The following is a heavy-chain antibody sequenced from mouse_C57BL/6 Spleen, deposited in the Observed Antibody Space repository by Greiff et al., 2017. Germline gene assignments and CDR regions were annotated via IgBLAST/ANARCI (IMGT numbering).Heavy chain of an antibody. Sequence: QVQLQQPGAELVKPGASVKMSCKASGYTFTSYWITWVKQRPGQGLEWIGDIYPGSGSTNYNEKFKSKATLTVDTSSSTAYLQLSSLTSEDSAVYYCARFFDYDVGDYWGQGTTLTVSS. CDR2: IYPGSGST. D-gene: IGHD2-4*01. J-gene: IGHJ2*01. CDR3: ARFFDYDVGDY. CDR1: GYTFTSYW. V-gene: IGHV1-55*01.